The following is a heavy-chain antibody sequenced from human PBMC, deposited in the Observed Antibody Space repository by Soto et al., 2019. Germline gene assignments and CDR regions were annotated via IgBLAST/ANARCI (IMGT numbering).Heavy chain of an antibody. CDR2: ISAYNGKT. D-gene: IGHD3-16*02. J-gene: IGHJ4*02. Sequence: QVQLVQSGAEVKKPGASVKVSCKASGFTFTSYGISWVRQAPGQGLEWVGWISAYNGKTNYAQKFQGRVTMTTDTSTGTGYMELRSLRSDDTAVYYCASGATGVILDYWGQGTLVTVSS. CDR3: ASGATGVILDY. CDR1: GFTFTSYG. V-gene: IGHV1-18*01.